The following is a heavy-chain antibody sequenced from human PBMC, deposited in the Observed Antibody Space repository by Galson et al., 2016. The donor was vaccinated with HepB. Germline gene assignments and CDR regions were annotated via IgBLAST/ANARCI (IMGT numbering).Heavy chain of an antibody. Sequence: SETLSLTCAVSGGSISSYYWTWLRLPPGKSLEWIGNIFYSGSTNYNPSLKGRVTISVDRSKNQFSLKLSSVSAADTAVYYCARTYGAEINYWGQGTLVTVSS. CDR1: GGSISSYY. CDR2: IFYSGST. CDR3: ARTYGAEINY. D-gene: IGHD4-17*01. V-gene: IGHV4-59*01. J-gene: IGHJ4*02.